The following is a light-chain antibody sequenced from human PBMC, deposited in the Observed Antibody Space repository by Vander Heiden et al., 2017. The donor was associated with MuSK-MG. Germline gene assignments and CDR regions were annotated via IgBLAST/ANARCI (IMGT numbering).Light chain of an antibody. V-gene: IGLV2-14*01. J-gene: IGLJ2*01. CDR2: DVS. CDR3: SSYTSSRTVV. Sequence: QSALPQPASVSGSPGQSITISCTGTSSEVGGYNYVSWYQQHPGKAPKLMRYDVSKRPSGVSNRVSGSKSGNTASLTISGLQAEDEADYYCSSYTSSRTVVFGGGTKVTVL. CDR1: SSEVGGYNY.